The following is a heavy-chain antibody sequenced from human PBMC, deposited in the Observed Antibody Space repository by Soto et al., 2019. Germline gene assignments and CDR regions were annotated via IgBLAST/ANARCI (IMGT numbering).Heavy chain of an antibody. CDR1: GGTFSSYA. CDR2: IIPIFGTA. D-gene: IGHD5-12*01. CDR3: AATHSGYDLGLDY. V-gene: IGHV1-69*13. J-gene: IGHJ4*02. Sequence: ASVKVSCKASGGTFSSYAISWVRQAPGQGLEWMGGIIPIFGTANYAQKFQGRVTITADESTSTAYMELSSLRSEDTAVYYCAATHSGYDLGLDYWGQGTLVTVSS.